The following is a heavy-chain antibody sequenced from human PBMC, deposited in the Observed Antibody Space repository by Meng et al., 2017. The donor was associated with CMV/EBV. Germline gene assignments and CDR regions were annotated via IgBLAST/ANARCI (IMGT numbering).Heavy chain of an antibody. CDR3: ARGVGGWFDP. Sequence: LQYSQWGAGLLKHSETRSLTGAVYGGSLSGYDWSWIRQPPGKGLEWIGEINHSGSTNYNPSLKSRVTISVDTSKNQFSLKLSSVTAADTAVYYCARGVGGWFDPWGQGTLVTVSS. CDR2: INHSGST. J-gene: IGHJ5*02. CDR1: GGSLSGYD. V-gene: IGHV4-34*01. D-gene: IGHD1-26*01.